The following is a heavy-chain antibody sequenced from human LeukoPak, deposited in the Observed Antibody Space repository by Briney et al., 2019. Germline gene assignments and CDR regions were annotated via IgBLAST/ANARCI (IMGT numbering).Heavy chain of an antibody. Sequence: KPGGSLRLSCAGSGFTFSHAWMSWVRQGPGKGLEWVGRIKSKTDGGTTDCAAPVKGRFTIAKDDSENTLYLQMNSLKTEDTAVYYCTVDTNTDSQYYWGQGALVTVSS. D-gene: IGHD2-8*01. V-gene: IGHV3-15*01. CDR1: GFTFSHAW. CDR2: IKSKTDGGTT. CDR3: TVDTNTDSQYY. J-gene: IGHJ4*02.